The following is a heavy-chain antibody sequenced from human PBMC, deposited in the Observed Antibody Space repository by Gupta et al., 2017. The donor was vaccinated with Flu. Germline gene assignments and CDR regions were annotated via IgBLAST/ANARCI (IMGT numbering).Heavy chain of an antibody. J-gene: IGHJ5*02. D-gene: IGHD1-1*01. V-gene: IGHV5-51*03. CDR3: ASPDMNNGVYS. CDR2: IFPYHSKT. Sequence: EVQLVQSGPEVKKSGEPLKISCKGFGYSFTTYWIVWGCQMPGKGLWWMGVIFPYHSKTRYSQSFQGQVTISADKSLSSAYLQWTRLKASDTAIYYCASPDMNNGVYSWGQGTRVTVSS. CDR1: GYSFTTYW.